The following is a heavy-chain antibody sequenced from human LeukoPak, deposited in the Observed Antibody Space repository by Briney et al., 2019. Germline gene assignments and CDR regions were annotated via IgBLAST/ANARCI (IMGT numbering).Heavy chain of an antibody. V-gene: IGHV4-34*01. J-gene: IGHJ6*03. Sequence: SETLSLTCAVYGGSFSGYYWSWIRQPPGKGLEWIGEINHSGSTNYNPSLKSRVTISVDTSKNQFSLKLSSVTAADTAVYYCARHGRPKLRYFDWLLSHYYMDVWGKGTTVTVSS. CDR1: GGSFSGYY. CDR3: ARHGRPKLRYFDWLLSHYYMDV. D-gene: IGHD3-9*01. CDR2: INHSGST.